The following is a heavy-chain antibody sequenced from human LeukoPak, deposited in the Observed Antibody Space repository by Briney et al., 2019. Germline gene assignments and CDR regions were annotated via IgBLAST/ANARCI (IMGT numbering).Heavy chain of an antibody. J-gene: IGHJ5*02. CDR3: ARALTMTHIGVWFDP. CDR1: GGAINSDY. CDR2: VYYDGRA. Sequence: PSETLSLTCTVPGGAINSDYWSWIRQSPGKGLEWIAYVYYDGRANFNPSFQSRVTMSVDTSKTQFSLNLSSMTAADTAVYCCARALTMTHIGVWFDPWGPGILVTVSS. V-gene: IGHV4-59*01. D-gene: IGHD2-8*01.